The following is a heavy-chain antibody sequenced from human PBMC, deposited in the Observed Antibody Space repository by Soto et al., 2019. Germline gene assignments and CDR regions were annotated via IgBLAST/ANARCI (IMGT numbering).Heavy chain of an antibody. CDR1: GGSISSGGYY. J-gene: IGHJ6*02. D-gene: IGHD2-2*01. V-gene: IGHV4-31*03. CDR3: ARDAVRWFWALSTSANCYCCLEV. Sequence: QVQLQESGPGLVKPSQTLSLTCTVSGGSISSGGYYWTWIRQHPEKGLEWIGYIYYSGSTNYNPSLKSRATISVDSSQDRFCLDLNFVTGAEVAVYECARDAVRWFWALSTSANCYCCLEVWGQGTPVTVS. CDR2: IYYSGST.